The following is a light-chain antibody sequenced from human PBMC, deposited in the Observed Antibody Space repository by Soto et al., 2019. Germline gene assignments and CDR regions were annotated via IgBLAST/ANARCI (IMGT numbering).Light chain of an antibody. CDR1: SSNIGAGYD. Sequence: SVLTQPPSVSGAPGQRVTISCTGSSSNIGAGYDVHWYQQLPGTAPKLLIYDNSNRPSGVPDRFSGSKSGTSASLAITGLQAEDEADYYCQSYDSSLSGSLFGGRTKLTVL. J-gene: IGLJ2*01. CDR2: DNS. CDR3: QSYDSSLSGSL. V-gene: IGLV1-40*01.